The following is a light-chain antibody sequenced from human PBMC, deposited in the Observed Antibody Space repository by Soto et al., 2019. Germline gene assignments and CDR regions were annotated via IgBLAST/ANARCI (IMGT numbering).Light chain of an antibody. CDR2: AAS. V-gene: IGKV1-39*01. CDR3: QHYNNWPIT. J-gene: IGKJ5*01. CDR1: QSISSY. Sequence: DIQMTQSPSSLSASVVDRVTITGLASQSISSYLNWYQQKPGKAPKLLIYAASSLQSGVPSRFSGSGSGTDFTLTISSLQAADFAVYHCQHYNNWPITFGQGTRLEIK.